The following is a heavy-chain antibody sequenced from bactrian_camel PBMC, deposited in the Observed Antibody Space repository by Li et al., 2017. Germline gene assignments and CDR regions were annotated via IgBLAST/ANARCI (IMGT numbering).Heavy chain of an antibody. CDR2: ITLGGGQKIVP. V-gene: IGHV3S36*01. CDR1: GFIFGDAA. Sequence: VQLVESGGGSVQTGGSLTVSCAASGFIFGDAAMSWVRQAPGKGLEWVSSITLGGGQKIVPYYSETVKGRATISRDNAKNTVSLQLNHPNTEDTGTYYCAKTHGATMGQGTQVTVS. J-gene: IGHJ4*01. D-gene: IGHD4*01.